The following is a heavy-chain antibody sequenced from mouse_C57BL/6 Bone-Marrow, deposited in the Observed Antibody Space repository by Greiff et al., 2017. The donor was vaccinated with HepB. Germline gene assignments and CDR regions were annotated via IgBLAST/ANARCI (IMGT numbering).Heavy chain of an antibody. CDR3: ASYYCGSRGGNY. V-gene: IGHV7-3*01. CDR1: GFTFTDYY. D-gene: IGHD1-1*01. Sequence: EVKLMESGGGLVQPGGSLSLSCAASGFTFTDYYMSWVRQPPGKALEWLGFIRNKANGYTTEYSASVKGRFTISRDNSQSILYIQMNALRAEDSATYCCASYYCGSRGGNYWGQGTTLTVSS. J-gene: IGHJ2*01. CDR2: IRNKANGYTT.